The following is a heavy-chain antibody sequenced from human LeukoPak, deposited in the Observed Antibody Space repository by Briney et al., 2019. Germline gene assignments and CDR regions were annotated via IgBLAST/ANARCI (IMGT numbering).Heavy chain of an antibody. Sequence: GGSLRLSCAASGFTFSSYAMSWVRQAPGKGLEWVSAISGSGGSTYYADSVKGRFTISRDNSKNTPYLQMKSLRAEDTAVYYCAKDERFLEWLLSYWGQGTLVTVSS. CDR1: GFTFSSYA. CDR2: ISGSGGST. J-gene: IGHJ4*02. CDR3: AKDERFLEWLLSY. V-gene: IGHV3-23*01. D-gene: IGHD3-3*01.